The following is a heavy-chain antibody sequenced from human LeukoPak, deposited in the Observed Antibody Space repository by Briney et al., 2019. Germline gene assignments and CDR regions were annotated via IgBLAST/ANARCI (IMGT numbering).Heavy chain of an antibody. J-gene: IGHJ6*03. CDR2: IIPIFGTA. Sequence: SVNVSCKASGGTFSSYAISWVRQAPGQGLEWMGGIIPIFGTANYAQKFQGRVTITADESTSTAYMELSSLRSEDTAVYYCARGALGYCSGGSCWGGYYYYMDVWGKGTTVTVSS. V-gene: IGHV1-69*13. CDR3: ARGALGYCSGGSCWGGYYYYMDV. D-gene: IGHD2-15*01. CDR1: GGTFSSYA.